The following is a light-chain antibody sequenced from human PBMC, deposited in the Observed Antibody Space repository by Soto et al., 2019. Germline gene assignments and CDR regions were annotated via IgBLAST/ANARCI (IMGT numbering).Light chain of an antibody. CDR2: AAS. CDR3: QQSYSPAYT. J-gene: IGKJ2*01. CDR1: QSISSY. Sequence: DIQMTQSPSSLSASVGDRVTITCRASQSISSYLNWYQQKPGKAPKLLIYAASSLQSGVPSRFSGSGSGTDSTLTISSLQPEDFPTYYCQQSYSPAYTFGQGPKLEIK. V-gene: IGKV1-39*01.